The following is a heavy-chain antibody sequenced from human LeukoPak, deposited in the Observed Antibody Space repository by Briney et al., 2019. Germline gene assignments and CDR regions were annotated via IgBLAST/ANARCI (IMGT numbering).Heavy chain of an antibody. D-gene: IGHD3-10*01. CDR1: GFTFSSYS. J-gene: IGHJ4*02. V-gene: IGHV3-21*04. CDR2: ISSSSSYI. CDR3: ARERVAGFGELTSGNFDY. Sequence: GGSLRLSCAASGFTFSSYSMNWVRQAPGKGLEWVSSISSSSSYIYYADSVKGRFTISRDNAKNSLYLQMNSLRAEDTALYYCARERVAGFGELTSGNFDYWGQGTLVTVSS.